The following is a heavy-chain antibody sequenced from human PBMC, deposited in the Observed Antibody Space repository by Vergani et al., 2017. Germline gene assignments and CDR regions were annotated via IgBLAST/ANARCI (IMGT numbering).Heavy chain of an antibody. CDR3: ARVNTETNGQLYYYYYMDG. CDR2: IDHTGRP. D-gene: IGHD4-11*01. Sequence: QVQLQQWGGGLLKPSETLSLTCVVNGGSFTSYHWTWIRQSPGEGLEWVGDIDHTGRPDYNPSLKSRLTMSVDKSRNQFSLTLNSVTATDTAIYFCARVNTETNGQLYYYYYMDGLGQGTAVAVS. J-gene: IGHJ6*03. V-gene: IGHV4-34*01. CDR1: GGSFTSYH.